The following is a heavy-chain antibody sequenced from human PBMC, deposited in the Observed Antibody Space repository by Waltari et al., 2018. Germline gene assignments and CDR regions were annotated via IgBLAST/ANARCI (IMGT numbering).Heavy chain of an antibody. CDR1: GYTFTSYD. Sequence: QVQLVQSGAEVKKPGASVKVSCKASGYTFTSYDINWVRQATGQGLEWMGWRNPNRGNTGYAQKFQGRGTMTRKTSISTAYMELSSLRSEDTAVYYCARASYGDPLYDAFDIWGQGTMVTVSS. D-gene: IGHD4-17*01. CDR2: RNPNRGNT. CDR3: ARASYGDPLYDAFDI. V-gene: IGHV1-8*01. J-gene: IGHJ3*02.